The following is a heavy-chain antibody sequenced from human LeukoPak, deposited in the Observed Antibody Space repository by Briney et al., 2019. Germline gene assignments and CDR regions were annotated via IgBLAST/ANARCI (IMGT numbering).Heavy chain of an antibody. CDR2: INHSGST. Sequence: SETLSLTCAVYGGSFSGYYWSWIRQPPGKGLEWIGEINHSGSTNYNPSLKSRVTISVDTSKNQFSLKLSSVTAADTAVYYCARNYDFWSGASYYYYYMDVWXXGTTVTVSS. V-gene: IGHV4-34*01. CDR3: ARNYDFWSGASYYYYYMDV. CDR1: GGSFSGYY. J-gene: IGHJ6*03. D-gene: IGHD3-3*01.